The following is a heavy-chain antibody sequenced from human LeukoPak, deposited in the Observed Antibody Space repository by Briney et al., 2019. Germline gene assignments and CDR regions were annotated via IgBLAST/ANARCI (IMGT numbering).Heavy chain of an antibody. V-gene: IGHV1-58*02. CDR2: IVVGSGNT. J-gene: IGHJ4*02. Sequence: SVKVSCKASGFTFTSSAMQWVRQARGQRLEWIGWIVVGSGNTNYAQKFQERVTITRDMSTSTAYMELSSLRSEVTAVYYCAADPHHYDFWSGYTYRDYWGQGTLVTVSS. CDR3: AADPHHYDFWSGYTYRDY. D-gene: IGHD3-3*01. CDR1: GFTFTSSA.